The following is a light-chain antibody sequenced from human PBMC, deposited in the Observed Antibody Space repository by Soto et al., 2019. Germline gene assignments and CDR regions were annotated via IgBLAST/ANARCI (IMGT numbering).Light chain of an antibody. Sequence: EIVLTQSPGTLSLSPGERATLSCRASQSVSSNYLAWYQQKRGQAPRLVIYGASSRATGITTSFSGSGSGTYFTLTIRRLEPEDFSVYYCQEYDTSTRTFGQATKVEI. V-gene: IGKV3-20*01. CDR1: QSVSSNY. CDR2: GAS. CDR3: QEYDTSTRT. J-gene: IGKJ1*01.